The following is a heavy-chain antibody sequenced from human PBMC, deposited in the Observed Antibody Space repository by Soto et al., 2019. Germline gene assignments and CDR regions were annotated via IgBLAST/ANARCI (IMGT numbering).Heavy chain of an antibody. CDR2: IYYGGTT. J-gene: IGHJ4*02. CDR1: GGSISNTADY. CDR3: GRRSLLVAPT. Sequence: PSETLSLTCTVSGGSISNTADYWAWIRQPPGKGLEWIGSIYYGGTTYYNPSLNSRVTVSADTSKNQFSLRLSSVTAADTAVYYCGRRSLLVAPTWRQGILVTVSS. D-gene: IGHD2-21*01. V-gene: IGHV4-39*01.